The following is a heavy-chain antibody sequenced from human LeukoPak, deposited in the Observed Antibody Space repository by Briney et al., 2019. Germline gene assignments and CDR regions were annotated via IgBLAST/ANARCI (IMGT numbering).Heavy chain of an antibody. Sequence: GGSLRLSCAASGFTFSSYTMNWVRQAPGKGLEWVSCISGTGGTKYYADSVKGRFTISRDNAKNTLYLQMNSLRAEDTAVYYCARGRAGNYYNHNDYWGQGTLVTVSS. CDR3: ARGRAGNYYNHNDY. V-gene: IGHV3-48*04. J-gene: IGHJ4*01. CDR2: ISGTGGTK. D-gene: IGHD3-10*01. CDR1: GFTFSSYT.